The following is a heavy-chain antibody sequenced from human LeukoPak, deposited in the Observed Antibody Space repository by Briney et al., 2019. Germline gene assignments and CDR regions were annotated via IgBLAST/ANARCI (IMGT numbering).Heavy chain of an antibody. Sequence: GGSLRLSCAASGFTFSSYAMTWVRQAPGKGLEWVSVITGSGGSTYYADSVKGRFTISRDNSKNTLYLQMSSLRAEDTAVYYCVSSRIAAAGLIDAFDIWGQGTRVTVSS. CDR2: ITGSGGST. J-gene: IGHJ3*02. CDR1: GFTFSSYA. CDR3: VSSRIAAAGLIDAFDI. V-gene: IGHV3-23*01. D-gene: IGHD6-13*01.